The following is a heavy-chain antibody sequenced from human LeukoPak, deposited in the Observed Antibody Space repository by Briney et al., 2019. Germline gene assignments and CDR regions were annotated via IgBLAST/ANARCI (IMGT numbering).Heavy chain of an antibody. D-gene: IGHD2-15*01. V-gene: IGHV1-69*05. Sequence: ASVKVSCKASGGTFSSYAISWVRQAPGQGLEWMGGIIPIFGTANYAQKFQGRVTLTTDESTSTAYMELSSLRSEDTAVYYCARGYCSGGSCYPRERNNWFDPWGQGTLVTVTS. J-gene: IGHJ5*02. CDR3: ARGYCSGGSCYPRERNNWFDP. CDR2: IIPIFGTA. CDR1: GGTFSSYA.